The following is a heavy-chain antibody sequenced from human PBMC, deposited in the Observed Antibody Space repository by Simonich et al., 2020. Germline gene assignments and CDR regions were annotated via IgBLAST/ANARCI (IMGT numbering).Heavy chain of an antibody. CDR2: INPNRGGT. D-gene: IGHD7-27*01. Sequence: QVQLVQSGAEVKKPGASVKVSCKASGYTFTGSYMHWVRQAPGQGLEEIGWINPNRGGTNYAQKFQGRVTMTRDTSISTAYMELSRRRSDDTAVYYCARGRLTGDKGAFDIWGQGTMVTVSS. CDR1: GYTFTGSY. V-gene: IGHV1-2*02. J-gene: IGHJ3*02. CDR3: ARGRLTGDKGAFDI.